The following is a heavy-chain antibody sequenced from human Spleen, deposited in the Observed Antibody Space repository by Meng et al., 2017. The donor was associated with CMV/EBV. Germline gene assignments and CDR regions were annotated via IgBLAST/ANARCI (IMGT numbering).Heavy chain of an antibody. CDR3: ARDSGTYTRMDY. V-gene: IGHV4-39*07. J-gene: IGHJ4*02. D-gene: IGHD1-26*01. CDR2: MYYSGNT. Sequence: GSLRLSCTVSGGSISSSSYYWGWIRQPPGKGLEWIGSMYYSGNTYYNPSLKSRVTISVDTSKNQFSLKLSSVTAADTAVYYCARDSGTYTRMDYWGQGTLVTVSS. CDR1: GGSISSSSYY.